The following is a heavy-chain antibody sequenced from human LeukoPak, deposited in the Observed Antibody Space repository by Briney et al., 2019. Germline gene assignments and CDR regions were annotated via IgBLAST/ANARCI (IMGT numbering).Heavy chain of an antibody. CDR1: GFTLSGYA. D-gene: IGHD3-16*01. Sequence: GGSLRLSRAASGFTLSGYAIHWVRQAPSKGLEWVAVISYDGSNKYIARSVKGRFTIFRDNSRHTVYLEMNSLRADDTAVYYCAKDYIGDRDYSYYYMDVWGKGTTVSVSS. J-gene: IGHJ6*03. V-gene: IGHV3-30*04. CDR2: ISYDGSNK. CDR3: AKDYIGDRDYSYYYMDV.